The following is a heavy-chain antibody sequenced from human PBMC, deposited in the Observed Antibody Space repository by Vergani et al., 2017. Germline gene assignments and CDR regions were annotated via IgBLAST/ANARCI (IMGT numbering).Heavy chain of an antibody. CDR3: AKGVYCSSTSCEEGRGYYYGMGG. V-gene: IGHV3-23*01. CDR1: GFTFSSYA. D-gene: IGHD2-2*01. J-gene: IGHJ6*02. Sequence: EVQLLESGGGLVQPGGSLRLSCAASGFTFSSYAMSLVRQVPGKGLEWVSGISGSGGNTYYANSVKGRFTISRDNSKNTLYLPMNSLRADDPAVYYCAKGVYCSSTSCEEGRGYYYGMGGWGQGTTVTFSS. CDR2: ISGSGGNT.